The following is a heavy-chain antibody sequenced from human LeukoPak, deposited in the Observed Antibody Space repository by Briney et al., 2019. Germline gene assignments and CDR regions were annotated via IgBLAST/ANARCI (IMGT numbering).Heavy chain of an antibody. Sequence: GGSLRLSCAASGFTFSNYAMSWVRQAPGKGLEWVSTISDSGSSTYYADAVRGRFTISRDNAKNSLYLQMNSLRAEDTAVYYCARDQRIRPTRPGYCSSTSCPGFDYWGQGTLVTVSS. V-gene: IGHV3-23*01. CDR1: GFTFSNYA. CDR2: ISDSGSST. CDR3: ARDQRIRPTRPGYCSSTSCPGFDY. J-gene: IGHJ4*02. D-gene: IGHD2-2*01.